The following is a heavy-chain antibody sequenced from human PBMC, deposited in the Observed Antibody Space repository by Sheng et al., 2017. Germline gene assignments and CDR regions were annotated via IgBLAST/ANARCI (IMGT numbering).Heavy chain of an antibody. CDR1: GFTVSTYY. CDR2: IYIDGPT. J-gene: IGHJ4*02. Sequence: EVHVVESGGGLIQPGESLRLSCAASGFTVSTYYMNWVRQAPGKGLERVAIIYIDGPTYYADSVNGRFTISRDNSKNTVYLQMNSLRAEDTAVYYCTRNTNSGSYFDYWGQGTLVTVSS. D-gene: IGHD1-26*01. V-gene: IGHV3-53*01. CDR3: TRNTNSGSYFDY.